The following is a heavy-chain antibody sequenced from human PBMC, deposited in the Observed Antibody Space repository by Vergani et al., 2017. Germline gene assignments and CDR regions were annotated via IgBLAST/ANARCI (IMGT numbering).Heavy chain of an antibody. CDR1: GGSISSGSYY. D-gene: IGHD3-22*01. J-gene: IGHJ6*02. V-gene: IGHV4-61*02. Sequence: QVQLQESGPGLVKPSQTLSLTCTVSGGSISSGSYYWSWIRQPAGKGLEWIGRIDTSGSTHYNPSLKSRVTISVDTSKNQFSLKLSSVTAADTAVYYCARDKPMYYYDSSALSGGYYGMDVWGQGP. CDR2: IDTSGST. CDR3: ARDKPMYYYDSSALSGGYYGMDV.